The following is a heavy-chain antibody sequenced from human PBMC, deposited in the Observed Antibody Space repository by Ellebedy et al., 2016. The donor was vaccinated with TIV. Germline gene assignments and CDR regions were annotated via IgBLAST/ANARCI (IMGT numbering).Heavy chain of an antibody. D-gene: IGHD3/OR15-3a*01. Sequence: GGSLRLSCAASGFTFSSYGMHWVRQAPGKGLEWVAVISYDGSNKYYADSVKGRFTISRDNSKNTLYLQMNSLRAEDTAVYYCARDPVTWTRGEAWFDPWGQGTLVTVSS. V-gene: IGHV3-30*03. J-gene: IGHJ5*02. CDR2: ISYDGSNK. CDR3: ARDPVTWTRGEAWFDP. CDR1: GFTFSSYG.